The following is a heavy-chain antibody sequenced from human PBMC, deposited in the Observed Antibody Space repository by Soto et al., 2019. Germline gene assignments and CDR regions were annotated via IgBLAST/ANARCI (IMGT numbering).Heavy chain of an antibody. D-gene: IGHD3-10*01. V-gene: IGHV1-18*01. Sequence: ASVKVSCKASGYTFTSYGISWVRQAPGQGLEWMGWISAYNGNTNYAQKLQGRVTMTTDTSTSTAYMELRSLRSDDTAVYYCARLRRQGNYMVFYYYYYMDVCGKGTTVTVSS. CDR2: ISAYNGNT. CDR3: ARLRRQGNYMVFYYYYYMDV. CDR1: GYTFTSYG. J-gene: IGHJ6*03.